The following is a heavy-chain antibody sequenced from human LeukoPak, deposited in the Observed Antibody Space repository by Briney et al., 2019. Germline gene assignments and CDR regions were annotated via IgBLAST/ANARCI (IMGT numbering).Heavy chain of an antibody. CDR1: GFTFSSYS. CDR2: ISSSSTT. J-gene: IGHJ4*02. D-gene: IGHD2-2*02. V-gene: IGHV3-48*01. Sequence: GGSLRLSCAASGFTFSSYSMNWVRQAPGKGLEWVSYISSSSTTYYADSVKDRFTISRGNAKNSLYLQMNSLRAEDTAVYYCARGGSRLGYCSSTSCYTTFDYWGQGTLVTVSS. CDR3: ARGGSRLGYCSSTSCYTTFDY.